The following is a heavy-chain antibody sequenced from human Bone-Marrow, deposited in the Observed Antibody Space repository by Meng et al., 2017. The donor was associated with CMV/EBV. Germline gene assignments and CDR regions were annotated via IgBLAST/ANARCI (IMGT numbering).Heavy chain of an antibody. CDR1: GFTFSSYW. CDR2: MSGGVTST. J-gene: IGHJ4*02. Sequence: GESLKISCAASGFTFSSYWMSWVRQAPGKGLEWVSAMSGGVTSTYYADSVKGRFTISRDNSKNTLYLQMNSLRAEDTAIYYCAKGKASDQWGQGTLVTVSS. V-gene: IGHV3-23*01. CDR3: AKGKASDQ.